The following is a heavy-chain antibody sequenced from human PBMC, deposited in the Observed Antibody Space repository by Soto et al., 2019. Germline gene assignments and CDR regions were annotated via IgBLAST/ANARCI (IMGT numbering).Heavy chain of an antibody. Sequence: PEKGLEWVSYINTRSTTMYYADSVKGRFTISRDNAKDSLYLQRNSLRAEDTAVYYFASFFFQAEDGIRDPVPVSAFLLNRSSDL. J-gene: IGHJ2*01. D-gene: IGHD2-15*01. V-gene: IGHV3-48*01. CDR3: ASFFFQAEDGIRDPVPVSAFLLNRSSDL. CDR2: INTRSTTM.